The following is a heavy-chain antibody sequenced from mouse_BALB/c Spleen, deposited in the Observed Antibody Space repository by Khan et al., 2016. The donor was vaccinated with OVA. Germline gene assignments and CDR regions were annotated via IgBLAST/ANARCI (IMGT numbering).Heavy chain of an antibody. J-gene: IGHJ3*01. CDR1: GYTFTTYW. CDR3: ANHGSISAWFGY. Sequence: QVQLQQSGAELAKPGASVKMSCKASGYTFTTYWMHWIKQRPGQGLEWIGYINPSTGYSEYNQKFKDKATLTADKSSSTAYMQLSSLTSEASAVYSCANHGSISAWFGYWGQGTLVTVSA. CDR2: INPSTGYS. D-gene: IGHD1-1*01. V-gene: IGHV1-7*01.